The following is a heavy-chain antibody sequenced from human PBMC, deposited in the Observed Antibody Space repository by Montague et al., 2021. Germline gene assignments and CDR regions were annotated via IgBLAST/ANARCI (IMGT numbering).Heavy chain of an antibody. V-gene: IGHV3-21*01. CDR1: GFTFRSYS. J-gene: IGHJ4*02. Sequence: SLRLSCAASGFTFRSYSMNWVRQAPGKGLEWVSSISSCSSYIYYTDSVKGRFTISRDNAKNSLYLQMNSLRAEDTAVYYCARDYYGSGRGKDYFDYWGQGTLVTVSS. D-gene: IGHD3-10*01. CDR3: ARDYYGSGRGKDYFDY. CDR2: ISSCSSYI.